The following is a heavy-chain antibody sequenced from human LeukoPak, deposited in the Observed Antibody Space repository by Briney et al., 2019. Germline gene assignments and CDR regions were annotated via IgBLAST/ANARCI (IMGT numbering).Heavy chain of an antibody. CDR3: SGYNYYYYMDV. V-gene: IGHV4-59*11. J-gene: IGHJ6*03. CDR2: IYYSGST. Sequence: SETLSLTCTVSGGSISSHYWSWIRQPPGKGLEWIGYIYYSGSTNYNPSLKSRVTISVDTSKNQFSLKLGSDCARLTYYDFWSGYNYYYYMDVWGKGTTVTVSS. D-gene: IGHD3-3*01. CDR1: GGSISSHY.